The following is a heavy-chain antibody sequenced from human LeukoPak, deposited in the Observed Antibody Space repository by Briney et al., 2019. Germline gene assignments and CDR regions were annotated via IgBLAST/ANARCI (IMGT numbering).Heavy chain of an antibody. V-gene: IGHV3-30-3*01. J-gene: IGHJ4*02. CDR2: ISYDGTNK. D-gene: IGHD2-21*02. CDR1: GFTFTNYA. CDR3: ARGFVLGAAKIYFDY. Sequence: PGRSLRLSCAASGFTFTNYALHWVRQAPGKGLEWVAVISYDGTNKYYADSVKGRFTISRDNSKNTLSLQMNSLRAEDTALYYCARGFVLGAAKIYFDYWGQGALVTVSS.